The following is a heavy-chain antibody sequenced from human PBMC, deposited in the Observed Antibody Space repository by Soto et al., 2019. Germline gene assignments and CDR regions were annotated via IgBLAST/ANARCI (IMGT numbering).Heavy chain of an antibody. V-gene: IGHV3-11*05. CDR3: ARGCGSSWRQVDY. D-gene: IGHD6-13*01. Sequence: QVQLVESGGGLVKPGGSLRLSCAASGFTFSDYYMSWIRQAPGKGLEWVSYISSSTSYTNHADSVKGRFTISRDNAKNSPYLQMNSLRAESTGGYYWARGCGSSWRQVDYWGQGTLVTGS. CDR2: ISSSTSYT. J-gene: IGHJ4*02. CDR1: GFTFSDYY.